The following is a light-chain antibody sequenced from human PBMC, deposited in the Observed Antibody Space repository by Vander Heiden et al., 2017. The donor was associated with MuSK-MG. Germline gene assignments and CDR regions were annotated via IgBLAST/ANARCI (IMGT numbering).Light chain of an antibody. Sequence: DIQMTQSPSSLSASVGDRVTITCRASQSVSTYLNWYQQRTGKAARLLILGASSLQSGVPSRCRGSGSGTDFTITISSMKPEDFATDYCQEKYRSLGVTCGPGPKVDIK. CDR1: QSVSTY. J-gene: IGKJ3*01. CDR2: GAS. V-gene: IGKV1-39*01. CDR3: QEKYRSLGVT.